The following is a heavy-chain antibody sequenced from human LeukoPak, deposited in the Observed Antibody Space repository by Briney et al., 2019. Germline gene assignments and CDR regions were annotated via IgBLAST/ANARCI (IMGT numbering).Heavy chain of an antibody. D-gene: IGHD5-18*01. V-gene: IGHV1-2*06. CDR1: GYTFTGYY. Sequence: ASVKVSCKASGYTFTGYYMHWVRQAPGQGLEWMGRINPNSGGTNYAQKLQGRVTMTRDTSISTAYMELSRLRSDDTAVYYCARGAYSYGYYYYYGMDVWGQGTTVSVSS. CDR2: INPNSGGT. CDR3: ARGAYSYGYYYYYGMDV. J-gene: IGHJ6*02.